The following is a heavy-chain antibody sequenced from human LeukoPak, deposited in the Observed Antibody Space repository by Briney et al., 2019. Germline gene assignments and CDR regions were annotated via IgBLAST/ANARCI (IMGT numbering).Heavy chain of an antibody. CDR3: ARDPRDGINLPYAFDI. V-gene: IGHV3-30*03. J-gene: IGHJ3*02. Sequence: GRSLRLSCAASGFTFSSYGMHWVRQAPGKGLEWVAVISYDGSNKYYADSVKGRFTISRDNSKNTLYLQMNSLRAEDTAVYYCARDPRDGINLPYAFDIWGQGTMVTVSS. CDR2: ISYDGSNK. CDR1: GFTFSSYG. D-gene: IGHD2-21*01.